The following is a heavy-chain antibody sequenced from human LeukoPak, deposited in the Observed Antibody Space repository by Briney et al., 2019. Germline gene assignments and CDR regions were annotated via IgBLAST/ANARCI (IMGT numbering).Heavy chain of an antibody. D-gene: IGHD2-2*03. V-gene: IGHV1-3*01. CDR2: INAGNGNT. Sequence: ASVKASCKASGYSFTDYAIDWVRQAPRQRPEWMGWINAGNGNTKYSLNFQGRVTITRDTSASTVYMELSSLRSEDTAVYYCARAGYCSRTSCSDAFEIWGQGTMVTVSS. J-gene: IGHJ3*02. CDR1: GYSFTDYA. CDR3: ARAGYCSRTSCSDAFEI.